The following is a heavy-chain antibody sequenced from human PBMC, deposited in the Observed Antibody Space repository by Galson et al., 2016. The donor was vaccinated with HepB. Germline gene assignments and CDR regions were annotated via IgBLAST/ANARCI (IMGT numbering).Heavy chain of an antibody. CDR1: GFAFSSHW. CDR2: INSDGTIS. Sequence: SLRLSCAASGFAFSSHWMHWVRQAPGKGLMWVARINSDGTISNYADFVKGRFTISRDNAKNTLYLEMNSLRAEDTAVYNCVRDHSVVPATAYNWFDPWGQGTLVTVSS. V-gene: IGHV3-74*01. D-gene: IGHD2-21*02. J-gene: IGHJ5*02. CDR3: VRDHSVVPATAYNWFDP.